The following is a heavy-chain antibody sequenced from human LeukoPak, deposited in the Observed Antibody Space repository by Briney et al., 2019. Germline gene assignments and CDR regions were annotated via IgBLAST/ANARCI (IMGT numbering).Heavy chain of an antibody. CDR2: ISSSGNQN. Sequence: GGSLRLSCAGSGCTFSYYGIHWARQAPGKGLEWVAAISSSGNQNYYGDSVKGRFTISRDNSKNTLYLQMNSLSAEDTAVYYCARDADPSGRNWYFDLWGRGTLVTVAS. CDR3: ARDADPSGRNWYFDL. J-gene: IGHJ2*01. CDR1: GCTFSYYG. V-gene: IGHV3-30*03. D-gene: IGHD6-19*01.